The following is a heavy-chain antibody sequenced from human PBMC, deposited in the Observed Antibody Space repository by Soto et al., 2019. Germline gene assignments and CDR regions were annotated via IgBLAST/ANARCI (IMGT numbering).Heavy chain of an antibody. Sequence: QVQPVQSGAEVKKPGSSVKVSCKAPGGTFSSYAISWVRQAPGQGLEGMGGIIPIFGTAKYAQKFQGRVTITADESTSTGYMELSSLRSEDTAVYYCARSQGGSSSLDIYYYYYYGMDVWGQGTTVTVSS. D-gene: IGHD2-15*01. CDR3: ARSQGGSSSLDIYYYYYYGMDV. J-gene: IGHJ6*02. CDR1: GGTFSSYA. CDR2: IIPIFGTA. V-gene: IGHV1-69*01.